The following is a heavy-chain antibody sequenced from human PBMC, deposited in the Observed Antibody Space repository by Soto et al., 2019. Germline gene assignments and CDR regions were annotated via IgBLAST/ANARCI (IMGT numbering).Heavy chain of an antibody. Sequence: QVQLVESGGGVVQPGRSLRLSCAASGFTFSSYAMHWVRQAPGKGLEWVAVISYDGSNKYYADSVKGRFTISRDNSKNTLYLQMNSPRAEVTAVYYCARDGSSSWYYFDYWGQGTLVTVSS. D-gene: IGHD6-13*01. CDR1: GFTFSSYA. CDR3: ARDGSSSWYYFDY. CDR2: ISYDGSNK. J-gene: IGHJ4*02. V-gene: IGHV3-30-3*01.